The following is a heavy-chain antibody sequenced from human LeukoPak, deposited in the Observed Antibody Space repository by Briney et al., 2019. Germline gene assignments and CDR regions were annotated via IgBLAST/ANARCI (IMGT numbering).Heavy chain of an antibody. J-gene: IGHJ4*02. Sequence: GGSLRLSCAASGFTFSSYSMNWVRQAPGKGLEWVSSISSGSSYIYYADSVKGRFTISRDNAKNSLYLQMNSLRAEDTAVYYCARDYDYWGQGTLVTVSS. CDR2: ISSGSSYI. CDR3: ARDYDY. CDR1: GFTFSSYS. V-gene: IGHV3-21*01.